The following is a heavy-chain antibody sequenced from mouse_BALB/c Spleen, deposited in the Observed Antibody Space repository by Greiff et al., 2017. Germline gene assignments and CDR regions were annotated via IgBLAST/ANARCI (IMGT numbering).Heavy chain of an antibody. J-gene: IGHJ3*01. CDR3: ARHDGNYLFAY. V-gene: IGHV2-6-2*01. D-gene: IGHD2-1*01. CDR2: IWSDGST. CDR1: GFSLTSYG. Sequence: QVQLKESGPDLVAPSQSLSITCPVSGFSLTSYGVHWFRQPPGKGLEWLVVIWSDGSTTYNSALKSRLSISKDNSKSQVFLKMNSLQTDDTAMYYCARHDGNYLFAYWGQGTLVTVSA.